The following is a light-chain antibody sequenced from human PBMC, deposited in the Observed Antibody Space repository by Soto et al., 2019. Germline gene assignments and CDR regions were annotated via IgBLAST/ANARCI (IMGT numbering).Light chain of an antibody. V-gene: IGKV1-5*03. Sequence: DIQMTQSPSTLSASVGDRVTITCRASQSISTWLAWYQQKPGKAPKLLIYTASSFEGGVPSRFSGSGSGTEFNITVSSLQPDDFATYYCQQYNTYPLTFGGGTTVEIK. CDR2: TAS. CDR1: QSISTW. CDR3: QQYNTYPLT. J-gene: IGKJ4*01.